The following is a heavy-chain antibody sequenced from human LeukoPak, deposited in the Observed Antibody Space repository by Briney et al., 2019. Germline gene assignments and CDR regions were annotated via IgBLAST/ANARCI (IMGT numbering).Heavy chain of an antibody. V-gene: IGHV3-74*01. CDR3: ARGFTIFGVVNDAFDI. J-gene: IGHJ3*02. CDR1: EFTFSSYC. Sequence: GGSLRLSCAASEFTFSSYCMHWVRQAPGKGLVWVSRINSDGSSTTYADSVKGRFTISRDNAKNTLYLQMNSLRAEDTAVYYCARGFTIFGVVNDAFDIWGQGTMVTVSS. D-gene: IGHD3-3*01. CDR2: INSDGSST.